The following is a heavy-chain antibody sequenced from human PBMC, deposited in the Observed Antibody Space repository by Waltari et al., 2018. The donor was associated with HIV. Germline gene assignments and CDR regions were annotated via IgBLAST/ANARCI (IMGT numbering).Heavy chain of an antibody. CDR1: GFGFNNYW. Sequence: EVQLAESGGGLVQPGGSLRLSCLASGFGFNNYWMHWVRQAPGKGVIWVAQIAPEGADVRYADSVKGSFIISGANAKNTLDLQMNRLRAEDTAVYYCTRDDPGPTTIDFWGQGTLVTVSP. J-gene: IGHJ4*02. V-gene: IGHV3-74*01. D-gene: IGHD1-1*01. CDR3: TRDDPGPTTIDF. CDR2: IAPEGADV.